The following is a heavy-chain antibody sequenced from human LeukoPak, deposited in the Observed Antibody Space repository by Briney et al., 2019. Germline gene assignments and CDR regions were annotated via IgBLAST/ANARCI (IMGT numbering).Heavy chain of an antibody. CDR1: GFTFSSYS. CDR2: IKQDGSEK. CDR3: ARDRTLDY. J-gene: IGHJ4*02. V-gene: IGHV3-7*01. Sequence: GGSLRLSCAASGFTFSSYSMNWVRQAPGKGLEWVAKIKQDGSEKYYGDSVKGRFTISRDNAKNSLYLQMNSLRAEDTAVYYCARDRTLDYWGQGTLVTVSS.